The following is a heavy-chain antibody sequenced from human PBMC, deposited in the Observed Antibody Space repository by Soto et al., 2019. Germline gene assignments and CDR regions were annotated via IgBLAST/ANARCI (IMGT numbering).Heavy chain of an antibody. CDR2: INPSGGST. D-gene: IGHD3-3*01. J-gene: IGHJ6*02. Sequence: GASVKVSCKASGYTFTSYYMHWVRQAPGQGLEWMGIINPSGGSTSYAQKFQGRVTMTRDTSTSTVYMELSSLRSEDTAVYYCARARRITIFGVVNSSFYYYGMDVWGQGTTVTVSS. V-gene: IGHV1-46*01. CDR1: GYTFTSYY. CDR3: ARARRITIFGVVNSSFYYYGMDV.